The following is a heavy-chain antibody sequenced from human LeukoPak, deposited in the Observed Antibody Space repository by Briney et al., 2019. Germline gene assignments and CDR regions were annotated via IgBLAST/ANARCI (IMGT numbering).Heavy chain of an antibody. CDR1: GGSFSGYY. Sequence: KSSETLSLTCAVYGGSFSGYYWSWIRQPPGKGLEWIGEINHSGSTNYNPSLKSRVTISVDTSKNQFSLKLSSVTAADTAVYYCARALSLRFFDYWGQGTLVTVSS. V-gene: IGHV4-34*01. D-gene: IGHD3-10*01. CDR2: INHSGST. CDR3: ARALSLRFFDY. J-gene: IGHJ4*02.